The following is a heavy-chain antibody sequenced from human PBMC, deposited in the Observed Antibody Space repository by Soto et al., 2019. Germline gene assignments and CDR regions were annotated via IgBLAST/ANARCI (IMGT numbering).Heavy chain of an antibody. J-gene: IGHJ6*03. D-gene: IGHD3-16*01. CDR3: ARLMRPDYDYIWGSLYYYYYMDV. Sequence: SETLSLTCTVSGGSISSYYWSWIRQPPGKGLEWIGYIYYSGSTNYNPSLKSRVTISVDTSKNQFSLKLSSVTAADTAVYYCARLMRPDYDYIWGSLYYYYYMDVWGKGTTVTVSS. CDR1: GGSISSYY. V-gene: IGHV4-59*08. CDR2: IYYSGST.